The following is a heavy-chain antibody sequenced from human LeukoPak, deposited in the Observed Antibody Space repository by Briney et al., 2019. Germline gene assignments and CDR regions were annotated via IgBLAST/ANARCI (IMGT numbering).Heavy chain of an antibody. D-gene: IGHD6-13*01. CDR3: ARAAGEQQLVFYYYYYGMDV. Sequence: GASVKVSCKASGYTFTSYDINWVRQATGQGLEWMGWMNPNSGNTGYAQKFQGRVTMTRSTSISTAYMELSSLRSEDTAVYYCARAAGEQQLVFYYYYYGMDVWGQGTTVTVSS. V-gene: IGHV1-8*01. J-gene: IGHJ6*02. CDR1: GYTFTSYD. CDR2: MNPNSGNT.